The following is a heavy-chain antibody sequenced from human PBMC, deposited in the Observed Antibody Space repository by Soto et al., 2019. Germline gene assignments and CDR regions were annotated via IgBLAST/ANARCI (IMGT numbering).Heavy chain of an antibody. CDR2: INHSGSA. J-gene: IGHJ2*01. V-gene: IGHV4-34*01. D-gene: IGHD3-9*01. Sequence: QVQLQQWGAGLLKSSETLSLTCAVYGGSFSGYYWSWIRQPPGKGLEWIGEINHSGSANYNPSLKSRVTMSVDTSKNQFSLKLSSVTAADTAVYHCARGLTGDILTGYYWYFDLWGRGTLVTVSS. CDR1: GGSFSGYY. CDR3: ARGLTGDILTGYYWYFDL.